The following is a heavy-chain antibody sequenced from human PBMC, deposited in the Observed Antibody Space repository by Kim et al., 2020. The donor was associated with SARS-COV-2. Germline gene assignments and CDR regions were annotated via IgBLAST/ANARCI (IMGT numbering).Heavy chain of an antibody. J-gene: IGHJ6*02. CDR2: VYPTGST. CDR1: GGSISAYY. CDR3: ARTMNSHYYYYGLDV. Sequence: SETLSLTCSVSGGSISAYYWSWIRQPPGKGLEWVGYVYPTGSTNYNPSLRSRVTMSLDTSKNQFSLRLNSVTDADTAVYYCARTMNSHYYYYGLDVWGQGTTVTVSS. V-gene: IGHV4-59*01.